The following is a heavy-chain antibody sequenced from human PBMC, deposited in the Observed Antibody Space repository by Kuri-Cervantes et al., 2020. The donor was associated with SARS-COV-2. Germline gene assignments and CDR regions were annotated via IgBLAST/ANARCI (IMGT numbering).Heavy chain of an antibody. CDR2: IYYSGST. D-gene: IGHD6-6*01. CDR3: ASHGAQQLVRY. V-gene: IGHV4-39*01. CDR1: GGSISSSSYY. J-gene: IGHJ4*02. Sequence: ESLKISCTVSGGSISSSSYYWGWIRQPPGKGLERIGSIYYSGSTYYNPSLKSRVTISVDTSKNQFSLKLSSVTAADTAVYYCASHGAQQLVRYWGQGTLVTVSS.